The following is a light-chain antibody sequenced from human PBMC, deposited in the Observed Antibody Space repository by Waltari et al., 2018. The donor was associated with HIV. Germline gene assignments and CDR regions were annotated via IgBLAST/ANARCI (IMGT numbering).Light chain of an antibody. CDR1: QRVLYNSNNKTY. J-gene: IGKJ2*01. CDR3: QQYYSSPYT. CDR2: WAS. Sequence: DIVMTQSPDSLAVSLGERATINCKSSQRVLYNSNNKTYLAWYQQKPGQPPKLLIYWASTRESGVPDRFSGSGSGTQFTLTISSLQAEDVSVYYCQQYYSSPYTFGQGTKLEIK. V-gene: IGKV4-1*01.